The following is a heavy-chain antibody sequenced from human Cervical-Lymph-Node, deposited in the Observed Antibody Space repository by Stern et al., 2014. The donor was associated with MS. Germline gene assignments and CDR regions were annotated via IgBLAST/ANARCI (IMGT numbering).Heavy chain of an antibody. CDR1: GGSFRPNA. CDR2: IRPILGTT. J-gene: IGHJ4*02. CDR3: ARDRSLGVTPFFDY. Sequence: VQLEESGAEVKKPGSSVTVTCRASGGSFRPNAIAWVRQAPGQGLAWMGAIRPILGTTDFARRFQGRLAIKADDSADVVYMELNSLTSEDTAMYYCARDRSLGVTPFFDYWGQGTLVTVSS. D-gene: IGHD3-10*01. V-gene: IGHV1-69*01.